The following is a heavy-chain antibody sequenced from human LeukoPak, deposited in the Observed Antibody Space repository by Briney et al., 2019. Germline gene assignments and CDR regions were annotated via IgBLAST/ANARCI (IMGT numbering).Heavy chain of an antibody. CDR2: IRYDGSNK. V-gene: IGHV3-30*02. CDR3: ANGRITIWASTGDAFDI. CDR1: GFTFSSYG. Sequence: PGGSLRLSCAASGFTFSSYGMHWVRQAPGKGLEWVAFIRYDGSNKYYADSVKGRFTISRDNSKNTLYLQMNSLRAEDTAVCYCANGRITIWASTGDAFDIWGQGTMVTVSS. J-gene: IGHJ3*02. D-gene: IGHD3-3*01.